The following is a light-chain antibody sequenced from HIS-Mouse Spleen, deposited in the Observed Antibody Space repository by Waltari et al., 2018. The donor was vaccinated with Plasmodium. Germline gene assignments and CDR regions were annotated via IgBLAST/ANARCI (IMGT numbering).Light chain of an antibody. CDR2: DVS. Sequence: QSALTPPASVSGSPGQSITISCTGTRSDVGGYTYVSWYQQPPGKAPKLMIYDVSNRPSGVSNRFSGSKSGNTASLTISGLQAEDEADYYCSSYTSSSTLVVFGGGTKLTVL. V-gene: IGLV2-14*03. J-gene: IGLJ2*01. CDR3: SSYTSSSTLVV. CDR1: RSDVGGYTY.